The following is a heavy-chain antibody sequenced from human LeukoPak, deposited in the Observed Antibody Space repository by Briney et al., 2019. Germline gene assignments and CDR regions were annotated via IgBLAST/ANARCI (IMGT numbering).Heavy chain of an antibody. D-gene: IGHD4-17*01. V-gene: IGHV4-59*01. Sequence: RTSETLSLTCTVSGGSISSYYWSWIRQPPGKGLEWIGYIYYSGSTNYNPSLKSRVTISVDTSKNQFSLKLSSVTAADTAVYYCARVSYGYYFDYWGQGTLVTVSS. CDR1: GGSISSYY. J-gene: IGHJ4*02. CDR3: ARVSYGYYFDY. CDR2: IYYSGST.